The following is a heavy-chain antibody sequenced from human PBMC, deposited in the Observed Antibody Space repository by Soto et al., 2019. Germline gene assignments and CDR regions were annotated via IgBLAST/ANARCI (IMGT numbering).Heavy chain of an antibody. Sequence: SVKVSCKASGFTFTSSAMQWVRQAPGQGLEWIGGIVPGCGTTNYAQKFQGRVTITADESTSTAYMELSSLRSEDTAVYYCARSTYSSSWNYWGQGTLVTVSS. CDR3: ARSTYSSSWNY. J-gene: IGHJ4*02. V-gene: IGHV1-69*13. CDR2: IVPGCGTT. CDR1: GFTFTSSA. D-gene: IGHD6-13*01.